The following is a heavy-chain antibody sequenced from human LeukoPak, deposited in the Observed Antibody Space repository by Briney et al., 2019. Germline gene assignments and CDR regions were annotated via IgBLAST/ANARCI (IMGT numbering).Heavy chain of an antibody. J-gene: IGHJ4*02. D-gene: IGHD2-2*02. CDR3: ATLLGYCSSTSCYNRDYYFDY. V-gene: IGHV1-18*01. CDR1: GYTFTGYG. CDR2: ISAYNGNT. Sequence: ASVKVSCKASGYTFTGYGISWVRQAPGQGLEWMGWISAYNGNTNYAQKLQGRVTMTTNTSTSTAYMELRSLRSDDTAVYYCATLLGYCSSTSCYNRDYYFDYWGQGTLVTVSS.